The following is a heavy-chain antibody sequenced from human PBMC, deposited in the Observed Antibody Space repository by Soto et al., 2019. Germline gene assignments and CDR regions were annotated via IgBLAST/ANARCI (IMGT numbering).Heavy chain of an antibody. D-gene: IGHD6-19*01. CDR3: ARGSERTVAGPYFDY. CDR1: GGSISSYY. J-gene: IGHJ4*02. Sequence: SETLSLTCTVSGGSISSYYWSWIRQPPGKGLEWIGYIYYSGSTNYNPSLKSRVTISVDTSKNQFSLKLSSVTAADTAVYYCARGSERTVAGPYFDYWGQGTLVTSPQ. CDR2: IYYSGST. V-gene: IGHV4-59*01.